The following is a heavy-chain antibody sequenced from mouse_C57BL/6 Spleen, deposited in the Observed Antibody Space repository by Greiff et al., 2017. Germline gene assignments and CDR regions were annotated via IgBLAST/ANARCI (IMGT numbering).Heavy chain of an antibody. J-gene: IGHJ4*01. Sequence: EVQVVESGGGLVKPGGSLKLSCAASGFTFSDYGMHWVRQAPEKGLEWVAYISSGSSTIYYADTVKGRFTISRDNAKNTLFLQMTSLRSEDTAMYYCARSYGSRNYAMDYWGQGTSVTVSS. CDR3: ARSYGSRNYAMDY. D-gene: IGHD1-1*01. CDR1: GFTFSDYG. V-gene: IGHV5-17*01. CDR2: ISSGSSTI.